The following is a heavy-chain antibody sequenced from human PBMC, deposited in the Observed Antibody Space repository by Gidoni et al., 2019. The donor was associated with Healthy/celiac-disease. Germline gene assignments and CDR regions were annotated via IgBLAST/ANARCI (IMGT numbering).Heavy chain of an antibody. J-gene: IGHJ4*02. D-gene: IGHD5-18*01. CDR3: ARGTSYEGY. V-gene: IGHV1-69*01. CDR2: IIPIFGTA. CDR1: GGTFSSYA. Sequence: QVQLVQSGAGVKKHGSSVQGLCKAYGGTFSSYAISWVRQAPGQGLEWMGGIIPIFGTANYAQKFQGRVTITADESTSTAYMELSSLRSEDTAVYYCARGTSYEGYWGQGTLVTVSS.